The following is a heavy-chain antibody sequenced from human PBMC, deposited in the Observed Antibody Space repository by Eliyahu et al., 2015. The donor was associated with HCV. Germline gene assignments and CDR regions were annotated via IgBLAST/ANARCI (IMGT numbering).Heavy chain of an antibody. CDR2: MRSDSDX. CDR1: GFHFSAYE. Sequence: EVQLVESGGGLEQPGGSXRLXCXIXGFHFSAYEMNWVXQAPXEGVEWVSYMRSDSDXKYADSVKGRFTIXRDNAKNSLYLQMNSLRVDDTALYYCVRGFGGVGVDFDYWGQGTLVTVSS. V-gene: IGHV3-48*03. CDR3: VRGFGGVGVDFDY. J-gene: IGHJ4*02. D-gene: IGHD3-10*01.